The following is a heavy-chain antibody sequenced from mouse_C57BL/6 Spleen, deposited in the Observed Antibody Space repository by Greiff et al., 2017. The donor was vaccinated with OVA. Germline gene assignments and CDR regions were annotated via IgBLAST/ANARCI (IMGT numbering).Heavy chain of an antibody. Sequence: VQLQQPGAELVRPGSSVKLSCKASGYTFTSYWMHWVKQRPIQGLEWIGNIDPSDSETHYNQKFKDKATLTVAKSSSTAYMQLSSLTSDDSAVYYCERYDYDPLYYAMDYWGKGTTVTVSS. V-gene: IGHV1-52*01. J-gene: IGHJ4*01. CDR3: ERYDYDPLYYAMDY. CDR2: IDPSDSET. D-gene: IGHD2-4*01. CDR1: GYTFTSYW.